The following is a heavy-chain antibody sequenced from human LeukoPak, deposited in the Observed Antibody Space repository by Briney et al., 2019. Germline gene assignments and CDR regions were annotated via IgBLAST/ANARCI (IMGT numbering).Heavy chain of an antibody. D-gene: IGHD6-6*01. CDR3: AKDLHSSSSCY. Sequence: GGSLRLSCVASGFTFSHHGMHWVRLAPGKGLEWMAFIENDGGNKNVADSVRGRFTVSRDNSKNTLYLQMDSLRVEDTALYYCAKDLHSSSSCYWGQGALVTVSS. J-gene: IGHJ4*02. CDR2: IENDGGNK. V-gene: IGHV3-30*02. CDR1: GFTFSHHG.